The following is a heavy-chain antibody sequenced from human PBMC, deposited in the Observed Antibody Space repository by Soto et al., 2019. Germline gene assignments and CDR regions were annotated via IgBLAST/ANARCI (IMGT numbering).Heavy chain of an antibody. J-gene: IGHJ4*02. Sequence: QVHLVQSGAEVKKPGASVKVSCMGSGYAFTTYGITWVRQAPGQGLEWMGWISAHNGNTTYAQKLQGRVTVTRDTSTSTAYMELRSLRSDDTAVYYCARGRYGDYWGQGALVTVSS. CDR2: ISAHNGNT. CDR3: ARGRYGDY. V-gene: IGHV1-18*01. CDR1: GYAFTTYG. D-gene: IGHD1-1*01.